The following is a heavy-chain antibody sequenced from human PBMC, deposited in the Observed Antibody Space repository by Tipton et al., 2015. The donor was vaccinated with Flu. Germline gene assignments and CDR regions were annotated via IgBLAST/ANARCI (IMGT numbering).Heavy chain of an antibody. CDR1: GFTFSSYA. CDR2: ISGSGGST. V-gene: IGHV3-23*01. J-gene: IGHJ4*02. Sequence: SLRLSCAASGFTFSSYAMSWVRQAPGKGLEWVSAISGSGGSTYYADSVKGRFTISRDNSKNTLYLQMNSLRAEDTAVYCCAKGKYSSGWKMGACDYWGQGTLVTVSS. CDR3: AKGKYSSGWKMGACDY. D-gene: IGHD6-19*01.